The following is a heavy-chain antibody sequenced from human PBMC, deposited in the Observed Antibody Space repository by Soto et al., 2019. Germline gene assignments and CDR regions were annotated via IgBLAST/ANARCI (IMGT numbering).Heavy chain of an antibody. CDR3: AKGATVTTHYQYYGMDV. CDR2: VNWDGDTT. V-gene: IGHV3-43D*04. D-gene: IGHD4-17*01. CDR1: GFTFDDFA. J-gene: IGHJ6*02. Sequence: EGQVVESGGAVVQPGGSLRLSCAASGFTFDDFAMCWVRQVPGKGLEWISLVNWDGDTTFYADSVKGRFIISRDNSKNSVYLQMNSLRSDDSAIYYCAKGATVTTHYQYYGMDVWGRGTTATVSS.